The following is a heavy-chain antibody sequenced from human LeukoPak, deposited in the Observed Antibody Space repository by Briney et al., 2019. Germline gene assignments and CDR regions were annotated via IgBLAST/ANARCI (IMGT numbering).Heavy chain of an antibody. V-gene: IGHV4-59*01. J-gene: IGHJ4*02. CDR2: IYYSGST. Sequence: SETLSLTCTVSGGSISSYYWNWVRQPPGKGLGWIGYIYYSGSTNYNPSLKSRVTISVDTSKNHFSLKLSSVTAADTAVYYCARAQCDWGRGANCDIEGNNYFDYWGQGTLVTVSS. D-gene: IGHD4/OR15-4a*01. CDR3: ARAQCDWGRGANCDIEGNNYFDY. CDR1: GGSISSYY.